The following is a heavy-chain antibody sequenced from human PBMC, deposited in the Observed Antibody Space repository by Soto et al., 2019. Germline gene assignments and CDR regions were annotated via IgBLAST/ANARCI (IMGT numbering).Heavy chain of an antibody. D-gene: IGHD6-19*01. Sequence: EVQLLESGGGLVQPGGSLRLSCAASGFTFSSYAMNWVRQAPGKGLEWVSVISGSGGNTYYADSVKGRFTISRDNSKNTLYLQMNSLRAEDTAVYSCARRNSGWYFDYWGQGTLVTVSS. CDR3: ARRNSGWYFDY. V-gene: IGHV3-23*01. CDR1: GFTFSSYA. J-gene: IGHJ4*02. CDR2: ISGSGGNT.